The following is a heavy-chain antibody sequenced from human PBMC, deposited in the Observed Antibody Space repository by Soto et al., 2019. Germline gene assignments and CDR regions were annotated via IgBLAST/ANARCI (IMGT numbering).Heavy chain of an antibody. CDR2: ISSSGTTV. J-gene: IGHJ4*02. CDR1: GFIFSSYE. V-gene: IGHV3-48*03. CDR3: ARESVAGRYFEY. Sequence: GGSLRLSCAASGFIFSSYEMNWVRQAPGKGLEWVSCISSSGTTVYYADSVKGRFTISRDNAKNSLYLQMNSLRAEDTAIYYCARESVAGRYFEYWGQGTLVTVSS. D-gene: IGHD6-19*01.